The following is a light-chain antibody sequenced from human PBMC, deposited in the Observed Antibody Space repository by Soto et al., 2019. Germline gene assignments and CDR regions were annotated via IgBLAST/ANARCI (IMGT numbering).Light chain of an antibody. CDR3: LLYYSDSLV. CDR2: STS. CDR1: TGAVTGGIH. V-gene: IGLV7-43*01. Sequence: QTVVTQEPSLTVSPGGTVTLTCASSTGAVTGGIHPNWLQQKPGQAPRALIYSTSNKQSWTPARFSGSLLGGKAALTLSGAQPEDEADYYCLLYYSDSLVFGGGTKLTVL. J-gene: IGLJ3*02.